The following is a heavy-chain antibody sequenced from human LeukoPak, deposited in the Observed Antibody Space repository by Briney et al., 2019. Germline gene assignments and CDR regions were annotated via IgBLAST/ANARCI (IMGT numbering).Heavy chain of an antibody. CDR3: ARVESWEHSGSSQDAFDI. J-gene: IGHJ3*02. Sequence: ASVKVSCKASGYTFTNYYMHWVRQAPGQGLEWMGIINPSGGITSYAQKFQGRVTMTRDMSTSTVYMELSSLRSEDTAVYYCARVESWEHSGSSQDAFDIWGQGTVVTVSS. D-gene: IGHD1-26*01. CDR2: INPSGGIT. CDR1: GYTFTNYY. V-gene: IGHV1-46*01.